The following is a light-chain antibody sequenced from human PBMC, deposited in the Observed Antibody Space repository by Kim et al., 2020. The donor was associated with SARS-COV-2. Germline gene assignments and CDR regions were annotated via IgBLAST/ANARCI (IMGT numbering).Light chain of an antibody. CDR1: QSISSY. CDR3: QQSYSTPYT. V-gene: IGKV1-39*01. J-gene: IGKJ2*01. CDR2: AAS. Sequence: DIQMTQSPSSLSASVGDRVTITCRASQSISSYLNWFQQKPGKAPKLLIYAASNLQSGVPSRFSGSGPGTDFTLTISSLQPEDFATYYCQQSYSTPYTFGQGTKLEI.